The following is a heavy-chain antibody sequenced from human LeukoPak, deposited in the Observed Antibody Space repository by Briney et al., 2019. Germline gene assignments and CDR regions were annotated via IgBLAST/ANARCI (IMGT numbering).Heavy chain of an antibody. Sequence: RGSLRLSSATSGFTFTSYPMSGVRHAPGKGLECVSATSGSGGSTYYADSVKGRFPISRDNSKSTLFLQMNSLRAEDTAVYYCAKDPRVGSRVATPCHWGQGTLVTVSS. D-gene: IGHD5-24*01. CDR1: GFTFTSYP. V-gene: IGHV3-23*01. CDR2: TSGSGGST. J-gene: IGHJ4*02. CDR3: AKDPRVGSRVATPCH.